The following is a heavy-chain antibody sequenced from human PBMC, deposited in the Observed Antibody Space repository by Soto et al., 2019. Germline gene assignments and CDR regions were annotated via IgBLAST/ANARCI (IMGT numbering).Heavy chain of an antibody. Sequence: PGGSLRLSCAASGFTFSSYAMSWVRQAPGKGLEWVSAISGSGGSTYYADSVKGRFTISRDNSKNTLYLQMNSLRAEDTAVYYCAKLYSSGWYHWNYFDYWGQGTLVTVYS. V-gene: IGHV3-23*01. CDR1: GFTFSSYA. CDR2: ISGSGGST. D-gene: IGHD6-19*01. CDR3: AKLYSSGWYHWNYFDY. J-gene: IGHJ4*02.